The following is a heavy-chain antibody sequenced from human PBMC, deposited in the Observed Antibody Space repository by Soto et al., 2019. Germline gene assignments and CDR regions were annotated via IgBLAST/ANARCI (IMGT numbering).Heavy chain of an antibody. Sequence: QVQLQESGPGLVKPSQTLSLTCTVSGGSISSGGYYWRWIRQHPGKGLEWIGYIYYSGSTYYNPSLKSRNTRSVDTSKNHFSLKLSSVTATDTAVYYCARLNLGIAVAGDFWGQGTLVTVSS. J-gene: IGHJ4*02. V-gene: IGHV4-31*03. D-gene: IGHD6-19*01. CDR3: ARLNLGIAVAGDF. CDR2: IYYSGST. CDR1: GGSISSGGYY.